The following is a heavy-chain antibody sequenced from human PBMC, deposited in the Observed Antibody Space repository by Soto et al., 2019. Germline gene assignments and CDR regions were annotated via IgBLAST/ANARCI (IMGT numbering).Heavy chain of an antibody. CDR3: ARARAREYIRDAFDI. CDR1: GFTFSSYW. V-gene: IGHV3-74*01. CDR2: INSDGSST. Sequence: EVQLVESGGGLVQPGGSLRLSCAASGFTFSSYWMHWVRQAPGKGLVWVSRINSDGSSTSYADSVKGRFTISRDNAKNTLYLQMNRLRAEDTAVYYCARARAREYIRDAFDIWGQGTMVTVSS. J-gene: IGHJ3*02. D-gene: IGHD6-6*01.